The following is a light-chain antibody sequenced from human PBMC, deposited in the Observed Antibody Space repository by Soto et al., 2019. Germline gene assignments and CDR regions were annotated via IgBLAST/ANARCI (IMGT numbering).Light chain of an antibody. CDR2: WAS. Sequence: DIVMTQSPDSLAVSLGERATINYKSSQSVLYSSTNKNYLAWYQQKPGQPPNLLIYWASTRESGVPDRFSGSGSGTDFTLTISSLQAEDVAVYYCLQYYSTPQTFGQGTKVEIK. V-gene: IGKV4-1*01. CDR3: LQYYSTPQT. J-gene: IGKJ1*01. CDR1: QSVLYSSTNKNY.